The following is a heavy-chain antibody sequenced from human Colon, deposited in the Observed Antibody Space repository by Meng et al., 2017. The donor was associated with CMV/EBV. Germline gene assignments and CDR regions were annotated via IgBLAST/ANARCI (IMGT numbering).Heavy chain of an antibody. D-gene: IGHD2-2*02. V-gene: IGHV3-33*06. CDR3: AKDLRYCSSTSCYRSMGFDH. CDR2: IWYDGSNE. CDR1: GHG. J-gene: IGHJ4*02. Sequence: GHGMRWGCQAPGKGLEWVAVIWYDGSNEYYADSVKGRFNISRDNSKNTLYLQMNSLRAEYTAVYYCAKDLRYCSSTSCYRSMGFDHWGQGTLVTVSS.